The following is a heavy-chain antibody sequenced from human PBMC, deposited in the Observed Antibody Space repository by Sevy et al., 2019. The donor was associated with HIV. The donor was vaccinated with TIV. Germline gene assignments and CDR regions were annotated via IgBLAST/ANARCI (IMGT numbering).Heavy chain of an antibody. Sequence: GGSLRLSCAGSGFTFSNYAMHWVHQAPGKGLECVAGLWSHGRREYYADFAKGRFTISRDNSKNTVYLNMDSLRTDDTAVYYCAKEDDAFDVWGQGTMVTVSS. V-gene: IGHV3-33*03. J-gene: IGHJ3*01. CDR1: GFTFSNYA. CDR2: LWSHGRRE. CDR3: AKEDDAFDV.